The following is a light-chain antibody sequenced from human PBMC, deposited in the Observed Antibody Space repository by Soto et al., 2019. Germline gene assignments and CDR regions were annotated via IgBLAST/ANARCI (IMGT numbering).Light chain of an antibody. CDR1: SSNIGAGYD. J-gene: IGLJ2*01. V-gene: IGLV1-40*01. Sequence: QSVLTQPPSVSGAPGQRVTISCTGSSSNIGAGYDVHWYQQLPGTAPKLLIYGNSNRPSGVPDRFSGSKSGTSPSLAITGLQAEGEADYYCHSYDSSPSGSNVVFGAGTQLTV. CDR2: GNS. CDR3: HSYDSSPSGSNVV.